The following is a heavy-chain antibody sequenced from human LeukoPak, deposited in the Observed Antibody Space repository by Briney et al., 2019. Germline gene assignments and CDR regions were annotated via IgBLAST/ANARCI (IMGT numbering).Heavy chain of an antibody. V-gene: IGHV3-21*01. Sequence: SGGSLRLSCTVSGFTVSSNSMSWVRQAPGKGLEWVSSISTSSSYIYYADSVKGRFTISRDNAKNSLYLQMNSLRAEDTAVYYCARAGGYYYDSSGSFDYWGQGTLVTVSS. D-gene: IGHD3-22*01. CDR2: ISTSSSYI. J-gene: IGHJ4*02. CDR1: GFTVSSNS. CDR3: ARAGGYYYDSSGSFDY.